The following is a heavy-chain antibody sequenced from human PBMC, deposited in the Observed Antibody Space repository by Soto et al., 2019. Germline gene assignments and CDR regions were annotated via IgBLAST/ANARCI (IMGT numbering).Heavy chain of an antibody. J-gene: IGHJ4*02. D-gene: IGHD6-19*01. CDR1: GKIFTAQT. CDR2: IVATNGHT. Sequence: QVRLVQSGAEVREPGASLKLSYEVSGKIFTAQTIHWVRQARGQKFEWMGWIVATNGHTKYSQHLQGRVSITSGTSTKIVFVEPTSRRSEDTGLYFCAAEVADSSYSDSTGQGTMVTVSS. V-gene: IGHV1-3*01. CDR3: AAEVADSSYSDS.